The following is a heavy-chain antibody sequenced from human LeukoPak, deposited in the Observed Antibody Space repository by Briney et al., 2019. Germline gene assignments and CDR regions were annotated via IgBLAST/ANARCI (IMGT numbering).Heavy chain of an antibody. CDR1: GGSFSGYY. CDR3: ARGVAVAGRGFDY. CDR2: INHSGST. V-gene: IGHV4-34*01. Sequence: PSETLSLTCAVYGGSFSGYYWSWIRQPPGKGLEWIGEINHSGSTNYNPSVKSRVTISVDTSKNQFSLKLSSVTAADTAVYYCARGVAVAGRGFDYWGQGTLVTVSS. J-gene: IGHJ4*02. D-gene: IGHD6-19*01.